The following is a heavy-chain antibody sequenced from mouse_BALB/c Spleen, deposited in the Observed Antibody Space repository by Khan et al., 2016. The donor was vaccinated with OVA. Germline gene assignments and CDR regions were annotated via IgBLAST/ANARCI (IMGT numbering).Heavy chain of an antibody. CDR2: ISYSGST. CDR1: GYSITSDYA. J-gene: IGHJ2*01. CDR3: ARWDYDAPNY. Sequence: EVQLVETGPGLVKPSQSLSLTCTVTGYSITSDYAWNWIRQFPGNKLEWMGFISYSGSTSYNPSLKSRISITRDTSKNQFFLQLNSVTTEDTATYYCARWDYDAPNYWGQGTTRTVSS. D-gene: IGHD2-4*01. V-gene: IGHV3-2*02.